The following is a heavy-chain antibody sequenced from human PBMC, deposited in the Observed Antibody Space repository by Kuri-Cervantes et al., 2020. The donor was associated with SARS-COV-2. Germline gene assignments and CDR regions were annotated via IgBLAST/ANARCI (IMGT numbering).Heavy chain of an antibody. CDR1: GFTFSSYA. D-gene: IGHD6-13*01. Sequence: GESLKISCAASGFTFSSYAMHWVRQAPGKGLEWVSYISSSSSSYTNYADSVKGRFTISRDNAKNSLYLQMNSLRAEDTAVYYCARGQQLIDYWGQGTLVTVSS. J-gene: IGHJ4*02. CDR3: ARGQQLIDY. CDR2: ISSSSSSYT. V-gene: IGHV3-21*05.